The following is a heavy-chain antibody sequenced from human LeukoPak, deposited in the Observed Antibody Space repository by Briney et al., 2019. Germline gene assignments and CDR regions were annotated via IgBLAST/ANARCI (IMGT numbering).Heavy chain of an antibody. CDR1: GFTFSSYA. CDR3: AKADPKYSSGWYDAFDI. D-gene: IGHD6-19*01. Sequence: GGSLRLSCAASGFTFSSYAMSWVRQAPGKGLEWVSAISGSGVSTYYADSVKGRFTISRDNSKNTLYLQMNSLRAEDTAVYYCAKADPKYSSGWYDAFDIWGQGTMVTVSS. J-gene: IGHJ3*02. CDR2: ISGSGVST. V-gene: IGHV3-23*01.